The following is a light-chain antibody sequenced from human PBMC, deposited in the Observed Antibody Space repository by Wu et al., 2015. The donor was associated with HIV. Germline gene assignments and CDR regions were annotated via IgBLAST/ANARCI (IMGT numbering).Light chain of an antibody. V-gene: IGKV3-15*01. Sequence: EIVMTQSPATLSVSPGERATLSCRASQSVSSNLAWYQQKPGQAPRLLIYGASTRATGIPARFSGSGSGTEFTLTISSMQSEDFAVYYCQQYNNWPPMSTFGQGTQAGDQT. CDR3: QQYNNWPPMST. J-gene: IGKJ2*02. CDR1: QSVSSN. CDR2: GAS.